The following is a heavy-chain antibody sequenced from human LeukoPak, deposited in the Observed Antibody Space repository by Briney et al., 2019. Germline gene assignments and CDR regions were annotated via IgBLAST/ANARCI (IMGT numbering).Heavy chain of an antibody. CDR3: TRGFSPSSEAVAGYNWFDP. CDR1: GLTFGDYA. V-gene: IGHV3-49*03. J-gene: IGHJ5*02. D-gene: IGHD6-19*01. Sequence: PGGSLRLSCTASGLTFGDYAMSWFRQAPGKGLEWVGFIRSKAYGGTTEYAASVKGRFTILRDDSKSIAYLQMNSLKTEDTAVYYCTRGFSPSSEAVAGYNWFDPWGQGTLVTVSS. CDR2: IRSKAYGGTT.